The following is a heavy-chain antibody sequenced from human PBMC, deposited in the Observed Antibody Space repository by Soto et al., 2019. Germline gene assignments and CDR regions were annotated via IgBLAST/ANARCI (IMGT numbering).Heavy chain of an antibody. J-gene: IGHJ4*02. Sequence: QVQLVQSGAEVKKPGASVKVSCKASRYTFIAYHMHLVRQAPGQGLEWMGWINPNSGGTNYAQKLQGRVTVTRDTSINTAYMELSRLRSDDTGVYYCARGQGSGWYEDLDYWGQGTLVTVSS. V-gene: IGHV1-2*02. CDR2: INPNSGGT. CDR3: ARGQGSGWYEDLDY. D-gene: IGHD6-19*01. CDR1: RYTFIAYH.